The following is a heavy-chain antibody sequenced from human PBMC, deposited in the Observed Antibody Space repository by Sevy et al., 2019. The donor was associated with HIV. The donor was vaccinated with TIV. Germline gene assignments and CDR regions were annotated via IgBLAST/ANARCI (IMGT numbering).Heavy chain of an antibody. CDR2: IYYSGST. CDR1: GDSVSSGNYF. Sequence: SETLSLTCTVFGDSVSSGNYFWTWIRQPPGKGLEWIGYIYYSGSTNYNLSLKSRLTISVDTSNNPFSLKVMSVTAAETAVYYCARETRMGSYFFDYWGQGALVTVSS. D-gene: IGHD3-10*01. J-gene: IGHJ4*02. V-gene: IGHV4-61*01. CDR3: ARETRMGSYFFDY.